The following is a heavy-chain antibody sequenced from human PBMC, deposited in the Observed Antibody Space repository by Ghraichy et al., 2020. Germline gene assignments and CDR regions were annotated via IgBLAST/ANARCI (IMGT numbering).Heavy chain of an antibody. CDR3: ARDRGSSSSLYYYGMDV. CDR2: ISSSSSTI. V-gene: IGHV3-48*02. Sequence: GSLRLSCAASGFTFSSYSMNWVRQAPGKGLEWVSYISSSSSTIYYADSVKGRFTISRDNAKNSLYLQMNSLRDEDTAVYYCARDRGSSSSLYYYGMDVWGQGTTVTVSS. J-gene: IGHJ6*02. D-gene: IGHD6-6*01. CDR1: GFTFSSYS.